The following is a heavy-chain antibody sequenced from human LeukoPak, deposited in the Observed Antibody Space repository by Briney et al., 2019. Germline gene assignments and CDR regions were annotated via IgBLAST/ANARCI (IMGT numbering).Heavy chain of an antibody. CDR3: TTSRTFDY. CDR1: GFTVSSNY. V-gene: IGHV3-53*01. J-gene: IGHJ4*02. D-gene: IGHD2-2*01. CDR2: IYSGGST. Sequence: PGGSLRLSCAASGFTVSSNYMSWVRQAPGKGLEWVSVIYSGGSTYYADSVKGRFTISRDNSKNTLYLQMNSLRAEDTAVYYRTTSRTFDYWGQGTLVTVPS.